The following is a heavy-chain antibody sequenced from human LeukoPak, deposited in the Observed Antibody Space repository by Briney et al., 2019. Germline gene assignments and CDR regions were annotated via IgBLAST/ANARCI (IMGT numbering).Heavy chain of an antibody. CDR3: ASVDYYGSGNYYNDVDY. Sequence: GGSLRLSCAASGFTFSSYSMNWVRQAPGKGLEWVSSISSSSSYIYYADSVKGRFTISRDNTKNSLYLQMNSLRAEDTALYYCASVDYYGSGNYYNDVDYWGQGTLVTVSS. V-gene: IGHV3-21*01. J-gene: IGHJ4*02. D-gene: IGHD3-10*01. CDR2: ISSSSSYI. CDR1: GFTFSSYS.